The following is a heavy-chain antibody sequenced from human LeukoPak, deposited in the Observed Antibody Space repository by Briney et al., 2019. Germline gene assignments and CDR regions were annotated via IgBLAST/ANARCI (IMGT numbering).Heavy chain of an antibody. D-gene: IGHD3-22*01. V-gene: IGHV4-34*01. J-gene: IGHJ4*02. CDR3: AICDSSGYYLE. Sequence: PSETLSLTCAVYGGSFSGYYWSWIRQPPGKGLEWIGEINHSGSTNYNPSLKSRVAISVDTSKSQFSLKLSSVTAADTAVYYCAICDSSGYYLEWGQGTLVTVSP. CDR2: INHSGST. CDR1: GGSFSGYY.